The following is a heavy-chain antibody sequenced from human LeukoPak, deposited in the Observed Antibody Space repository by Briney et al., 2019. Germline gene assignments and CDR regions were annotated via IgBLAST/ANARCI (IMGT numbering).Heavy chain of an antibody. V-gene: IGHV4-34*01. Sequence: SETLSLTCAVYGGSFSGYYWSWIRQPPGKGLEWIGEINHSGSTNYNPSLRSRVTISVDTSKNQFSLKLSSVTAADTAVYYCARVPPRYSSSWYIWFDPWGQGTLVTVSS. D-gene: IGHD6-13*01. CDR2: INHSGST. CDR3: ARVPPRYSSSWYIWFDP. J-gene: IGHJ5*02. CDR1: GGSFSGYY.